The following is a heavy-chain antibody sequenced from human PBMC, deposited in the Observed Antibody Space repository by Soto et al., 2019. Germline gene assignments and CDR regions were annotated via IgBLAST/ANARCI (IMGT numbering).Heavy chain of an antibody. Sequence: QVQLVESGGGVVQPGRSLRLSCAASGFTFSSHGMHWVRQAPGKGLEWVAFISFDVNNKHYADSVEGRFTISRDNSNNTLYVQMNSLRPDDTAVYYCANGDSSGYEYFQHWGQGTLVTVSS. CDR2: ISFDVNNK. CDR1: GFTFSSHG. D-gene: IGHD3-22*01. CDR3: ANGDSSGYEYFQH. V-gene: IGHV3-30*18. J-gene: IGHJ1*01.